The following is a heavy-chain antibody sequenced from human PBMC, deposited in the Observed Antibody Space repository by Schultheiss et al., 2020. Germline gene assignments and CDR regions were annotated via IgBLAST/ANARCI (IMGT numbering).Heavy chain of an antibody. CDR1: GFILNPYY. Sequence: GGSLRLSCAASGFILNPYYINWVRQAPGKGLEWVSVVYGGGRTHYADSVKGRFTISRDPSQKTLYLHMDSLRPEDTAVYFCVRDLRFYDNSGYYYWGQGTTVTVSS. J-gene: IGHJ6*02. CDR3: VRDLRFYDNSGYYY. V-gene: IGHV3-66*01. D-gene: IGHD3-22*01. CDR2: VYGGGRT.